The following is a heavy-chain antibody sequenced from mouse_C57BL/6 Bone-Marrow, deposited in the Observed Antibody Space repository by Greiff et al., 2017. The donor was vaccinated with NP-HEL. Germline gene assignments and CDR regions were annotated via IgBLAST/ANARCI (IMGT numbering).Heavy chain of an antibody. Sequence: QVQLQQSGAELVKPGASVKLSCKASGYTFTSYWMQWVKQRPGQGLEWIGEIDPSDSYTNYNQKFKGKATLTVDTSSSTAYMQLSSLTSEDSAVYYCARDSSSGFFAYWGQGTLVTVSA. V-gene: IGHV1-50*01. CDR2: IDPSDSYT. CDR3: ARDSSSGFFAY. J-gene: IGHJ3*01. D-gene: IGHD3-2*02. CDR1: GYTFTSYW.